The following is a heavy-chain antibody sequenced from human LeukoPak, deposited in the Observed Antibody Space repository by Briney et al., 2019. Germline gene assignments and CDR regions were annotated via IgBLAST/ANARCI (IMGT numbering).Heavy chain of an antibody. V-gene: IGHV3-23*01. J-gene: IGHJ4*02. Sequence: GGSLRLSCAASGFTFCNYAMTWVRQAPGKGLEWVSSITSSWTPYYADSVKGRFTISRDNSKDTLYLQMNSLRAEDTAVYYCAKDRGGITMIVVVITTVFDYWGQGTLVTVSS. D-gene: IGHD3-22*01. CDR2: ITSSWTP. CDR3: AKDRGGITMIVVVITTVFDY. CDR1: GFTFCNYA.